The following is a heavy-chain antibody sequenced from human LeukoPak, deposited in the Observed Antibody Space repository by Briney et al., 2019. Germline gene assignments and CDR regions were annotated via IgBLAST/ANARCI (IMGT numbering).Heavy chain of an antibody. J-gene: IGHJ4*02. CDR1: GFTFSSYA. CDR2: ISYDGSNK. V-gene: IGHV3-30-3*01. D-gene: IGHD3-22*01. CDR3: ARDRGDYYDSSGPLDY. Sequence: PGGSLRLSCAASGFTFSSYAMHWVRQAPGKGLEWVAVISYDGSNKYYADSVKGRFTISRHNSKNTLYLQMNSLRAEDTAVYYCARDRGDYYDSSGPLDYWGQGTLVTVSS.